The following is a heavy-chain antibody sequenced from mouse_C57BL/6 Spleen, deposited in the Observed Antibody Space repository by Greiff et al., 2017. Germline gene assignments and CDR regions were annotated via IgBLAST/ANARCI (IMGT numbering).Heavy chain of an antibody. CDR1: GFTFSSYG. D-gene: IGHD1-1*02. J-gene: IGHJ3*01. CDR2: ISIGGSYT. V-gene: IGHV5-6*01. Sequence: DVHLVEPGGDLVKPGGSLKLSCAASGFTFSSYGMPWVRQTPDKRLEWVANISIGGSYTYYPDSVKGRFTISRDNAKNTLYLQMSSLKSEDTAMYYCAKGGSYVWFAYWGQGTLVTVSA. CDR3: AKGGSYVWFAY.